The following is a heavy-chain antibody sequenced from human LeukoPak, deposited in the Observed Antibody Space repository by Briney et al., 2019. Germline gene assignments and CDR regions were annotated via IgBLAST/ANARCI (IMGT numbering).Heavy chain of an antibody. CDR2: VNPNSCGK. V-gene: IGHV1-2*02. CDR1: GYTFTGYY. J-gene: IGHJ6*02. Sequence: AAVKVSCQASGYTFTGYYIHWVRQAPGQGLEWMGWVNPNSCGKQYAQKFQGRVPITRHASISTADMERSRLRSDDMAVYYCARDGVVVPAEGMDVWGQGTTVTV. D-gene: IGHD2-2*01. CDR3: ARDGVVVPAEGMDV.